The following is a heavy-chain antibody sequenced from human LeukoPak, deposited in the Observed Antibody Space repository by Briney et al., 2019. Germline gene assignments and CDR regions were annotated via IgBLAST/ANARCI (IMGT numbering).Heavy chain of an antibody. Sequence: GGSLRLSCAASGFTFSNSDMNWVRQAPGKGLEWVSSISSSSSYIYYADSVKGRFTISRDNAKNSLYLQMNSLRAEDTAVYYCARDRDYYGSGSTLYYFDYWGQGTLVTVSS. V-gene: IGHV3-21*01. CDR1: GFTFSNSD. J-gene: IGHJ4*02. CDR3: ARDRDYYGSGSTLYYFDY. CDR2: ISSSSSYI. D-gene: IGHD3-10*01.